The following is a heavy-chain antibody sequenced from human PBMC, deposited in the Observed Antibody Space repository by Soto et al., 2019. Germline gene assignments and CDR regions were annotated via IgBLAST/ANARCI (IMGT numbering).Heavy chain of an antibody. CDR2: ISYDGSNK. Sequence: PGGSLRLSCAASGFTFSSYGMHWVRQAPGRGLEWVAVISYDGSNKYYADSVKGRFTISRDNSKNTLYLQMNSLRAEDTAVYYCAVNTYYYYGMDVWGQGTTVTVSS. J-gene: IGHJ6*02. V-gene: IGHV3-30*03. CDR1: GFTFSSYG. CDR3: AVNTYYYYGMDV.